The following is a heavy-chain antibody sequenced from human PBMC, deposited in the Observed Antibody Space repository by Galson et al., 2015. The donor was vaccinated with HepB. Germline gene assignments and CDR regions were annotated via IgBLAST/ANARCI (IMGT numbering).Heavy chain of an antibody. Sequence: SVKVSCKASGYTFTNYYMHWVRQAPGQGLEWMGIINSSGGSTSYVQKFQGRVTMTRDTSTSTVYMELSSLRYEDTAVYYCARPGICSGGTCYSRIFAFDIWGQGTMVTVSS. J-gene: IGHJ3*02. CDR3: ARPGICSGGTCYSRIFAFDI. CDR1: GYTFTNYY. CDR2: INSSGGST. V-gene: IGHV1-46*01. D-gene: IGHD2-15*01.